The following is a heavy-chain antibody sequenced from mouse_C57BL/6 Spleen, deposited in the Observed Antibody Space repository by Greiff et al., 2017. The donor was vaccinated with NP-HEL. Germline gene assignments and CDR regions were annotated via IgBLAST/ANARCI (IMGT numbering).Heavy chain of an antibody. CDR3: GRGGYGYDGDFGY. J-gene: IGHJ2*01. D-gene: IGHD2-2*01. V-gene: IGHV1-61*01. Sequence: QVQLQQPGAELVRPGSSVKLSCKASGYTFTSYWMDWVKQRPGQGLEWIGNIYPSDSETHYNQKFKDKATLTEDKSSSTAYMQLSSLTSEDSAVYYCGRGGYGYDGDFGYWGQGTTLTVSS. CDR2: IYPSDSET. CDR1: GYTFTSYW.